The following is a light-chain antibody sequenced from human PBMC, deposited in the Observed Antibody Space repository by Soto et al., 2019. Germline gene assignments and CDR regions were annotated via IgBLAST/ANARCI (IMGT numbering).Light chain of an antibody. CDR2: DVV. CDR1: NRDVGTHNY. J-gene: IGLJ1*01. V-gene: IGLV2-8*01. CDR3: FLYAGGSTFV. Sequence: QSVLTQPPSASGSPGQSVTISCTGTNRDVGTHNYVSWYQQYPGKAPKLLIYDVVKRPSGIPHRFSGSKSGNTASLTVSGLQADDEADYYCFLYAGGSTFVFGTGTKVTVL.